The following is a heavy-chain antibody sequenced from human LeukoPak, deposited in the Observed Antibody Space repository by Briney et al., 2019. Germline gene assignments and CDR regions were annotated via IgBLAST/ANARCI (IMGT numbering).Heavy chain of an antibody. V-gene: IGHV3-15*07. D-gene: IGHD7-27*01. Sequence: GGSLRLSCAGSGFSFSSAWMNWVRQAPGKGLEWVGLIKSNTNGGTTAYAAPVKGRFTISRDDSKNTLHLQMDSLKTEDTGVYYCTTEYWGSNYWGQGTLVTVSS. CDR1: GFSFSSAW. CDR3: TTEYWGSNY. J-gene: IGHJ4*02. CDR2: IKSNTNGGTT.